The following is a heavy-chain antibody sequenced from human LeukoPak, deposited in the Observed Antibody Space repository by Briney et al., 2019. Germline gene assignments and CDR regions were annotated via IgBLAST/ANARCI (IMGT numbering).Heavy chain of an antibody. J-gene: IGHJ4*02. CDR1: GFTFDDYA. V-gene: IGHV3-9*03. CDR2: ISWNSGSI. D-gene: IGHD6-6*01. CDR3: TKALTDSSSSYFDN. Sequence: GXXLRLSCAASGFTFDDYAMHWVRQPPGKGLEWVSGISWNSGSIGYADSVKGRFTISRDNAKNSLYLQMNSLRAEDMALYYCTKALTDSSSSYFDNWGQGTLVTVSS.